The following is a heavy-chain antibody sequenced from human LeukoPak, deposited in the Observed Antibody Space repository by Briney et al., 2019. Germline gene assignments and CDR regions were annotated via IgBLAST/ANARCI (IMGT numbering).Heavy chain of an antibody. J-gene: IGHJ5*02. CDR3: ARDRNWNSGFDP. D-gene: IGHD1-7*01. CDR1: GFTFSSYA. V-gene: IGHV3-30-3*01. Sequence: GGSLRLSCAASGFTFSSYAMHWVRQAPGKGLEWVAVISYDGSNKYYADSVKGRFTISRDNSKNTLYLQMSSLRAEDTAVYYCARDRNWNSGFDPWGQGTLVTVSS. CDR2: ISYDGSNK.